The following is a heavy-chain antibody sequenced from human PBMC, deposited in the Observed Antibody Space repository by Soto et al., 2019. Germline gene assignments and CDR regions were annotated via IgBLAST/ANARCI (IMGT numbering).Heavy chain of an antibody. V-gene: IGHV4-30-2*01. CDR1: GGSISSGGYS. Sequence: SETLSLTCSVSGGSISSGGYSWSWIRQPPGKGLEWIGYIYHSGSTYYNPSLKSRVTISVDRSKNQFSLKLSSVTAADTAVYYCARDAIEMATKRCGMDVWGQGTTVTVSS. J-gene: IGHJ6*02. D-gene: IGHD5-12*01. CDR2: IYHSGST. CDR3: ARDAIEMATKRCGMDV.